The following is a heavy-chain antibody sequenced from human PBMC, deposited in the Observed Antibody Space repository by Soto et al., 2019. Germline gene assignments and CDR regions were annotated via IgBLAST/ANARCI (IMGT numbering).Heavy chain of an antibody. CDR2: IYSGGST. CDR1: GFTVSSNY. J-gene: IGHJ4*02. Sequence: EVQLVESGGGLVQPGGSLRLSCAASGFTVSSNYMSWVRQAPGKGLEWVSVIYSGGSTYYADSVKGRFTISRDNSQNTLYLQMKSLRAEYTAVYYCARGSGSYYWLNYWGQGTLVTVSS. D-gene: IGHD3-10*01. CDR3: ARGSGSYYWLNY. V-gene: IGHV3-66*01.